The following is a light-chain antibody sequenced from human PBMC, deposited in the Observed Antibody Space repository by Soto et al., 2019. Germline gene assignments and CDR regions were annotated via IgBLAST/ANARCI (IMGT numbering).Light chain of an antibody. CDR2: EAS. V-gene: IGKV1-5*01. Sequence: DIQMTQSPSTLSASVGDRVTITCRASQTISTWLAWYQQKPGTAPKLLIYEASSLQIGVPSRFSGSGSGTDFTLTISSLQPEDFATYYCQQLHDYPITFGQGTRLEIK. CDR3: QQLHDYPIT. J-gene: IGKJ5*01. CDR1: QTISTW.